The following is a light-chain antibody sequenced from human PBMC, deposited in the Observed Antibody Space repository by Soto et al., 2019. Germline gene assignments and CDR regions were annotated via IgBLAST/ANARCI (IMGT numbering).Light chain of an antibody. Sequence: IVMTQSPATLSVSPGERATLSCRAGQTIYSNVDWYAQRPGQAPRILIYRASPRDTGVPALFSGSGAGTECTLTISGLQSEDFATYYCHQYNSYFQTFGQGTKVDIK. V-gene: IGKV3-15*01. CDR1: QTIYSN. CDR2: RAS. CDR3: HQYNSYFQT. J-gene: IGKJ1*01.